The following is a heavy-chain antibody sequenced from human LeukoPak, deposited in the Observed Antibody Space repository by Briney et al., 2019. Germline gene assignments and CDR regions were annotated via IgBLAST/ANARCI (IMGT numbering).Heavy chain of an antibody. CDR1: GGSISSGDYY. J-gene: IGHJ6*02. V-gene: IGHV4-30-4*01. CDR3: ARDPLIAARLMAPRYGMDV. CDR2: IYYSWST. D-gene: IGHD6-6*01. Sequence: SETLSLTCTVSGGSISSGDYYWSWIRQPPGKGLEWIGYIYYSWSTYYNPSLKSRVTISVDTSKNQFSLKLSSVTAADTAVYYCARDPLIAARLMAPRYGMDVWGQGTTVTVSS.